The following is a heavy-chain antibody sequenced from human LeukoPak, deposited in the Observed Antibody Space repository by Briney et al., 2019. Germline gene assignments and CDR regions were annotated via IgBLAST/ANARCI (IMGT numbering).Heavy chain of an antibody. J-gene: IGHJ3*02. CDR2: IKSKTDGGTT. D-gene: IGHD3-10*01. Sequence: GGSLRLPCAASGFTFSNAWMSWVRQAPGKGLEWVGRIKSKTDGGTTDYAAPVKGRFTISRDDSKNTLYLQMNSPKTEDTAVYYCTTESGEVWFGEHAFDIWGQGTMVTVSS. V-gene: IGHV3-15*01. CDR3: TTESGEVWFGEHAFDI. CDR1: GFTFSNAW.